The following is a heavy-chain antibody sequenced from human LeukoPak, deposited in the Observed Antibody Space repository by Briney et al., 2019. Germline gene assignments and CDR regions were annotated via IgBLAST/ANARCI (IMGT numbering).Heavy chain of an antibody. CDR3: ARGGGDVYSNYGARLGAFAI. D-gene: IGHD4-11*01. Sequence: SETLSLTCTVSGGFISSYYWSWIRQPPGKGLEWIGYIYYSGSTNYNPSLKSRVTISVDTSKNQFSLKLRSVTAADTAVYYCARGGGDVYSNYGARLGAFAIWGQGTMVTVSS. J-gene: IGHJ3*02. V-gene: IGHV4-59*01. CDR1: GGFISSYY. CDR2: IYYSGST.